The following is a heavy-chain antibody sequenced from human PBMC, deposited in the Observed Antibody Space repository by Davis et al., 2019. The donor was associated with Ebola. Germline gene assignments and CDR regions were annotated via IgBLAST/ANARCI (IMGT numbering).Heavy chain of an antibody. D-gene: IGHD1-7*01. CDR1: GFTFSSYS. CDR3: AREPGITGTTDY. Sequence: GESLKISCAASGFTFSSYSMNWVRQAPGKGLEWVANIKQDGSEKYYVDSVKGRFTISRDNAKNSLYLQMNSLRAEDTAVYYCAREPGITGTTDYWGQGTLVTVSS. J-gene: IGHJ4*02. V-gene: IGHV3-7*01. CDR2: IKQDGSEK.